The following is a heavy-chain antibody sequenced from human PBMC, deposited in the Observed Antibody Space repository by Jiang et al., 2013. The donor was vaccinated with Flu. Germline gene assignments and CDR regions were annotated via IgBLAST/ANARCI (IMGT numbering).Heavy chain of an antibody. CDR2: IHHRGTT. CDR1: GGSINSEDYS. CDR3: ARGVLYGGYFDY. V-gene: IGHV4-30-2*01. D-gene: IGHD2-8*01. Sequence: TLSLSCAVSGGSINSEDYSWSWIRQPPGKGLEWIGYIHHRGTTYYNPSLKSRVTISIYKSNNRFSLSLNSVTAADTAVYYCARGVLYGGYFDYWGQGTLVSVYS. J-gene: IGHJ4*02.